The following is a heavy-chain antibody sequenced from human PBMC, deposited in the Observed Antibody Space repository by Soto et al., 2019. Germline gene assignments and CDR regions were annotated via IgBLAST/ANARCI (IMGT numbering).Heavy chain of an antibody. V-gene: IGHV1-69*06. CDR2: IIPIFGTA. Sequence: SVKVSCKASGGTFSSYAISWVRQAPGQGLEWMGGIIPIFGTANYAQKFQGRVTITADKSTSTAYMELSSLRSEDTAVYYCARDRDFWSGYYFYYYGMDVWGHGTTVTVSS. D-gene: IGHD3-3*01. J-gene: IGHJ6*02. CDR1: GGTFSSYA. CDR3: ARDRDFWSGYYFYYYGMDV.